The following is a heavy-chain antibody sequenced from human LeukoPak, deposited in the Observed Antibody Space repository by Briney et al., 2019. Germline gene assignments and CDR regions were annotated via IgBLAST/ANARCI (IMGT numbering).Heavy chain of an antibody. Sequence: GESLRISCKGSGYSFTSYWISWVRQMPGKGLEWMGRIDPSDSYRNYSPSFQGHVTISADKSISTAYLQWSSLKASDTAMYYCAALRQQWLVEYNWFDPWGQGTLVTVSS. J-gene: IGHJ5*02. D-gene: IGHD6-19*01. CDR2: IDPSDSYR. V-gene: IGHV5-10-1*01. CDR1: GYSFTSYW. CDR3: AALRQQWLVEYNWFDP.